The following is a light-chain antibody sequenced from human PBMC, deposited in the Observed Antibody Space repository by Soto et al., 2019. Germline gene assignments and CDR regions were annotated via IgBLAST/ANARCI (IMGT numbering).Light chain of an antibody. V-gene: IGLV2-14*03. J-gene: IGLJ2*01. CDR2: DVS. CDR1: SSDVGGYNY. CDR3: CSYTSSGPLV. Sequence: QSALTQPASVSGSPGQSITISCTGTSSDVGGYNYVSWYQQHPGKVPKLMIYDVSNRPSGVFNRFSGSKSGTTPSLTISGPQDEDESDYASCSYTSSGPLVFGGGTKLTVL.